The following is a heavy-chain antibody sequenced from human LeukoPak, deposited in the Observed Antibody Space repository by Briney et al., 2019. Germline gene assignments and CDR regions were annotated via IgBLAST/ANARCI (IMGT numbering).Heavy chain of an antibody. D-gene: IGHD3-10*01. CDR3: ARDLYYGSGSYYI. Sequence: SQTLSLTCTVSGGSISSGDYYWSWIRQPPGKGLEWIGYIYYSGSTYYNPSLKSRITISVDTSKSQFSLKPSSVTAADTAVYYCARDLYYGSGSYYIWGQGTLVTVSS. J-gene: IGHJ4*02. V-gene: IGHV4-30-4*01. CDR1: GGSISSGDYY. CDR2: IYYSGST.